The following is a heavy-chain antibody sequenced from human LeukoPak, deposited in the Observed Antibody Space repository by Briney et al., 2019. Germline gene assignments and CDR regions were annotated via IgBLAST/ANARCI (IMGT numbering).Heavy chain of an antibody. Sequence: MTSETLSLTCAVYGGSFSGYYWSWIRQPPGKGLEWIGEINHSGSTNYNPSLKSRVTISVDTSKNQFSLKLSSVTAADTAVYYCAEGAVGPDYYYGMDVWGQGTTVTVSS. CDR2: INHSGST. V-gene: IGHV4-34*01. CDR3: AEGAVGPDYYYGMDV. D-gene: IGHD6-19*01. J-gene: IGHJ6*02. CDR1: GGSFSGYY.